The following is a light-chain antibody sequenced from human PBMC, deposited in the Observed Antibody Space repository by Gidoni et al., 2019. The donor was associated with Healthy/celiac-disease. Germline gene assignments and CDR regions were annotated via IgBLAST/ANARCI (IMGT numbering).Light chain of an antibody. CDR1: QSVSSN. V-gene: IGKV3-15*01. CDR3: QQYNNWPQQPSMYT. J-gene: IGKJ2*01. Sequence: EIVMTQSPATLSVSPGERATLSCRASQSVSSNLAWYQQKPGQAPRLLIYGASTRATGIPARFSGSGSGTEFTLTISSLQSEDFAVYYCQQYNNWPQQPSMYTFGQGTKLEIK. CDR2: GAS.